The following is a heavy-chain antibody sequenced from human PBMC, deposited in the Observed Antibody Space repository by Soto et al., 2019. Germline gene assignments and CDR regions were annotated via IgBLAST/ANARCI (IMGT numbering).Heavy chain of an antibody. Sequence: EVQLVESGGGLVQPGGSLRLSCAASGFTFSSYWMTWVRQAPGKGLEWGANIKEDGSGKYYVDSVKGRFTISRDNTKNPLYLQLNSLRAEYTATYYCVKAWYNDVWGYYFDYWGQGTLVTVSS. J-gene: IGHJ4*02. CDR3: VKAWYNDVWGYYFDY. V-gene: IGHV3-7*01. D-gene: IGHD3-10*02. CDR2: IKEDGSGK. CDR1: GFTFSSYW.